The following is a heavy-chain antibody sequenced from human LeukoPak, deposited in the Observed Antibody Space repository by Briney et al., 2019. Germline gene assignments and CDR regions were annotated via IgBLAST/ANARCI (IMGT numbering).Heavy chain of an antibody. Sequence: PSETLSLTCTVSGYSISSGYYWGWIRQPPGKGLEWIGSIYHSGSTYYNPSLKSRVTISVDTSKNQFSLKLSSVTAADTAVYNCASSDYADTNWFAPWSQGTLVTVSA. CDR3: ASSDYADTNWFAP. J-gene: IGHJ5*02. CDR1: GYSISSGYY. CDR2: IYHSGST. D-gene: IGHD4-17*01. V-gene: IGHV4-38-2*02.